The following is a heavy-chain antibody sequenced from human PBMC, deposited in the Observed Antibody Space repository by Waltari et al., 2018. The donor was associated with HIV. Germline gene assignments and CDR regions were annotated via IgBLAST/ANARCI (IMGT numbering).Heavy chain of an antibody. CDR1: GFTFSGYW. V-gene: IGHV3-7*01. D-gene: IGHD3-16*01. CDR2: INQDGSTK. Sequence: EVQLVESGGGLVQPGGSLRLSCAASGFTFSGYWVYWVRQAPGKGLEWVANINQDGSTKRCVDSVESRFTSSRENAKNSLYLQMNSLRAEDTAVYYCTTGGNYWGQGTLVTVSS. CDR3: TTGGNY. J-gene: IGHJ4*02.